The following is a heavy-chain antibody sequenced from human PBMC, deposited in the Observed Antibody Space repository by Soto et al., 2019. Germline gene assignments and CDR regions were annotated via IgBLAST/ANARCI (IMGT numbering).Heavy chain of an antibody. Sequence: GGSLRLSCAASGFTFSSYSMNWVRQAPGKGLEWVSSISSSSSYIYYADSVKGRFTISRDNAKNSLYLQMNSLRTEDTAVYYCARVGIAVAVSSPFDYWGQGTLVTVSS. J-gene: IGHJ4*02. CDR1: GFTFSSYS. CDR3: ARVGIAVAVSSPFDY. CDR2: ISSSSSYI. V-gene: IGHV3-21*01. D-gene: IGHD6-19*01.